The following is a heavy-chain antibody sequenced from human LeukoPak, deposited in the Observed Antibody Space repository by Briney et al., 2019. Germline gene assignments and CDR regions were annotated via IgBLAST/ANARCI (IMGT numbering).Heavy chain of an antibody. CDR1: GFSFSDFY. J-gene: IGHJ4*02. Sequence: GGSLRLSCAASGFSFSDFYMSWIRQAPGMGLEWISYIGTRSNPIYYADSVKGRFTISRDDAKNSLYLQMNSLRDEDTAVYFCATEARGSGSHFDYWGQGILVTVSS. CDR3: ATEARGSGSHFDY. V-gene: IGHV3-11*01. CDR2: IGTRSNPI. D-gene: IGHD1-26*01.